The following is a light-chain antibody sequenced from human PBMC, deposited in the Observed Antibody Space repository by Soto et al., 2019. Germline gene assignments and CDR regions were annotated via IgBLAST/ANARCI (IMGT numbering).Light chain of an antibody. J-gene: IGLJ7*01. V-gene: IGLV1-40*01. CDR3: QSHDSSLSGSV. CDR1: RSNIGAGYD. CDR2: DNT. Sequence: QSVLTQSPSVSGAPGQRVTISCTGSRSNIGAGYDVHWYQQLPGTAPKLLIYDNTKRPSGVPDRFSGSKSGTSASLAITGLQAEDEAEYYCQSHDSSLSGSVFGGGTKLTVL.